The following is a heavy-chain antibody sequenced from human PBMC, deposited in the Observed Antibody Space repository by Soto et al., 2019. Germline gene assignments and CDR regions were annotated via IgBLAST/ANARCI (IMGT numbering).Heavy chain of an antibody. J-gene: IGHJ4*02. D-gene: IGHD6-19*01. Sequence: QVQLQESGPGLVKPSETLSLTCTVSGGSVSSGSYYWSWIRQPPGKGLEWIGYIYYSVSTNYNPSLNGRVTISVDTSKNQFCLKLSSVTAADTAVYYCASYSGGWYDVSYWGQGTLVTVSS. CDR1: GGSVSSGSYY. CDR2: IYYSVST. V-gene: IGHV4-61*01. CDR3: ASYSGGWYDVSY.